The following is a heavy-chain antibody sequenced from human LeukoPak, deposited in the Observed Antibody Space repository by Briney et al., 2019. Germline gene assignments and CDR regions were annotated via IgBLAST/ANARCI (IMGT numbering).Heavy chain of an antibody. Sequence: GGSLRLSCAASGFTFSFYWMSWVRQAPGKGLEWVANIKQDGSKKYYVDSVKGRFTISRDNAKNSLYLQMNSLRAEDTAVYYCAKAKRNSDYLFDYWGQGTLVAVSS. D-gene: IGHD5-12*01. CDR1: GFTFSFYW. CDR2: IKQDGSKK. CDR3: AKAKRNSDYLFDY. J-gene: IGHJ4*02. V-gene: IGHV3-7*01.